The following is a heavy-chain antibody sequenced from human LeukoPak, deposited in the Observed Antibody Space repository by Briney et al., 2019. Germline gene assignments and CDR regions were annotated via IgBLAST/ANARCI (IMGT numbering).Heavy chain of an antibody. D-gene: IGHD3-22*01. V-gene: IGHV3-23*01. CDR3: AKDQTYYYDSSGQWDPYYFDY. Sequence: GGSLRLSCAASGFTFSSYAMSWVRQAPGKGLEWVSGIGGSGVSTYYADSVKGRFTISRDNSKNTLYLQMNSLRAEDTAIYYCAKDQTYYYDSSGQWDPYYFDYWGQGTLVTVSS. J-gene: IGHJ4*02. CDR1: GFTFSSYA. CDR2: IGGSGVST.